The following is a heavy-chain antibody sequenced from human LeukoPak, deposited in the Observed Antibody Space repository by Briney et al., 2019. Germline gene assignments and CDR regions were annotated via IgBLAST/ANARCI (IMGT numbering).Heavy chain of an antibody. D-gene: IGHD3-22*01. CDR1: GYTFTGYY. J-gene: IGHJ4*02. Sequence: PGGSVRVSCKASGYTFTGYYMHWVRQAPGQGLEWVGWINPASGATYYAQKFQDRSTMTRDTSITTAYMEPSRLISDDTAMYYCASYYDSSGYHPSRFDYWGQGTLVTVSS. V-gene: IGHV1-2*02. CDR3: ASYYDSSGYHPSRFDY. CDR2: INPASGAT.